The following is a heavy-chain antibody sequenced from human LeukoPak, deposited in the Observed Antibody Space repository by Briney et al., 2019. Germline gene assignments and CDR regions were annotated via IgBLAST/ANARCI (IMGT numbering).Heavy chain of an antibody. Sequence: PTGRSLRLSCAASGFTFSSYGMHWVRQAPGKGLEWVAVISYDGSNKYYADSVKGRFTISRDNSKNTLYLQMNSLRAEDTAVYYCAKDTTGNAYYFDYWGQGTLVTVSS. CDR1: GFTFSSYG. J-gene: IGHJ4*02. V-gene: IGHV3-30*18. CDR3: AKDTTGNAYYFDY. D-gene: IGHD1-1*01. CDR2: ISYDGSNK.